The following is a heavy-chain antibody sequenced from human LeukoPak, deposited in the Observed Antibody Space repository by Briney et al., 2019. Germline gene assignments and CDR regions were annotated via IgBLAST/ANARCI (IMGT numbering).Heavy chain of an antibody. D-gene: IGHD2-15*01. J-gene: IGHJ3*02. Sequence: PGGSLRLSCAASGFTFSSYAMHWVRQAPGKGLEWVAVISYDGSNKYYADSVKGRFTISRDNAKNSLYLQMNSLRAEDTAVYYCARDKLGYCSGGSCPGAFDIWGQGTMVTVSS. CDR3: ARDKLGYCSGGSCPGAFDI. CDR2: ISYDGSNK. V-gene: IGHV3-30-3*01. CDR1: GFTFSSYA.